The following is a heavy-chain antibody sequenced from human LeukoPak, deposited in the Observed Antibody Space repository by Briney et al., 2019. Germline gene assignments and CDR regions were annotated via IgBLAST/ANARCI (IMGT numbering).Heavy chain of an antibody. CDR2: IWYDGSNK. Sequence: PGRSLRLSCAASGFTFSSYGMHWVRQAPGKGLEWVAVIWYDGSNKYYADSVKGRFTISRDNSKNTLYLQMNSLRAEDTAVYYCARDHSSSSPYYYYYYGMDVWGQGTTVTVSS. CDR1: GFTFSSYG. V-gene: IGHV3-33*01. J-gene: IGHJ6*02. CDR3: ARDHSSSSPYYYYYYGMDV. D-gene: IGHD6-6*01.